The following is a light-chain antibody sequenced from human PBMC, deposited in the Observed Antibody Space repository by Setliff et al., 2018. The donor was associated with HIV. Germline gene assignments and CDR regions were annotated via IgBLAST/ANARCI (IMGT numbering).Light chain of an antibody. CDR1: NNDIGSYNL. Sequence: QSVLAQPASVSGSPGQSITISCTGTNNDIGSYNLVSWYQQHPGKAPKLMIYEVRNRPSGISNRFSGSKSGNTASLTISGLQAEDEADYYCSSYTSSSTLVVFGGGTKVTVL. J-gene: IGLJ2*01. V-gene: IGLV2-14*02. CDR2: EVR. CDR3: SSYTSSSTLVV.